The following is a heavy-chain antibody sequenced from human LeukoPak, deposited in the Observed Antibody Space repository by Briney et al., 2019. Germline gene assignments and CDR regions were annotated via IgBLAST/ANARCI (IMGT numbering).Heavy chain of an antibody. CDR1: GFTFSSYG. J-gene: IGHJ4*02. V-gene: IGHV3-30*18. CDR3: AKSLGLPSGTNHSGDY. CDR2: ISYDGSNK. Sequence: PGGSRRLSCAASGFTFSSYGMHWVRQAPGKGLEWVAVISYDGSNKYYADSVKGRFTISRDNSKNTLYLQMNSLRAEDTAVYYCAKSLGLPSGTNHSGDYWGQGTLVTVSS. D-gene: IGHD3-10*01.